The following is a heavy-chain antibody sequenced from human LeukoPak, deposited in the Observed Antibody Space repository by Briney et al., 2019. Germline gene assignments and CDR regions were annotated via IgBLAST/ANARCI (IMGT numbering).Heavy chain of an antibody. CDR2: IKSKTDGGTT. J-gene: IGHJ4*02. D-gene: IGHD2-21*02. Sequence: PGGSLRLSCAASGFTFSDYYMSWIRQAPGKGLEWVGRIKSKTDGGTTDYAAPVKGRFTISRDDSKNTLYLQMNSLKTEDTAVYYCTTAPYCGGDCSRGYWGQGTLVTVSS. CDR1: GFTFSDYY. CDR3: TTAPYCGGDCSRGY. V-gene: IGHV3-15*01.